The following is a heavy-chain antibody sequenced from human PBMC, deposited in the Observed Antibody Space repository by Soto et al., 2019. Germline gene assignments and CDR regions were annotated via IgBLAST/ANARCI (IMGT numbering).Heavy chain of an antibody. CDR1: GGSISSYY. CDR2: IYYSGST. V-gene: IGHV4-59*01. J-gene: IGHJ6*02. Sequence: QVQLQESGPGLVKPSETLSLTCTVSGGSISSYYWSWIRQPPGKGLEWIGYIYYSGSTNYNPSLKSRVTISVDTSKNQFSLKLSSVTAADTAVYYCARDHITSLYGMDVWGQGTTVNVSS. CDR3: ARDHITSLYGMDV. D-gene: IGHD3-16*01.